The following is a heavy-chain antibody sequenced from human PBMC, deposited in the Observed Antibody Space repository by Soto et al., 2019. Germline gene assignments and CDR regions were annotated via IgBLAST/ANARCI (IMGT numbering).Heavy chain of an antibody. D-gene: IGHD2-21*02. J-gene: IGHJ4*02. V-gene: IGHV1-3*01. CDR3: AGDEKGGGNSRGDC. Sequence: QVRLVQSGAEVKEPGASVKVSCKASGFTFSSYAFHWVRQAPGQRLEWMGWINAGNGNTKFSQKFQGRVTITRDTSASTVYMELSSLTSEDSAFYLCAGDEKGGGNSRGDCWGQGTLVTVTS. CDR2: INAGNGNT. CDR1: GFTFSSYA.